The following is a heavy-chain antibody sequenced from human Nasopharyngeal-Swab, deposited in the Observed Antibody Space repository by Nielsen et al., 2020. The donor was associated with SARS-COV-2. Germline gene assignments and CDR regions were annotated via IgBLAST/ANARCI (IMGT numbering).Heavy chain of an antibody. CDR2: IDAGNGNT. CDR1: GYTFTSYA. D-gene: IGHD6-6*01. J-gene: IGHJ4*02. CDR3: ATVEYTSSSDYFDY. Sequence: ASVKVSCKASGYTFTSYAIHWVRQAPGQRLEWMAWIDAGNGNTKYSQKFQGRVTLTWDTSASTAYMELSTLRSEDTAVYYCATVEYTSSSDYFDYWGQGTLVTVSS. V-gene: IGHV1-3*01.